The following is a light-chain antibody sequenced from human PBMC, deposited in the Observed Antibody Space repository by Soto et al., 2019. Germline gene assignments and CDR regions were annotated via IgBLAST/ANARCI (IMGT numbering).Light chain of an antibody. CDR2: GAS. CDR1: QSVSSSY. J-gene: IGKJ2*01. CDR3: QQYVASPYT. V-gene: IGKV3-20*01. Sequence: EIVLKQSPGTLSLSPGERATLSCRASQSVSSSYLAWYQQKPGQAPRLLIYGASSRATGIPDRFSASGSGTDFTLTISSLEPEDFAVYYCQQYVASPYTLGQGTKVDIK.